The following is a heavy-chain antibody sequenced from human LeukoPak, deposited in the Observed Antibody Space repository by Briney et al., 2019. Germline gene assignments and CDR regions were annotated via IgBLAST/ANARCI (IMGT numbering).Heavy chain of an antibody. J-gene: IGHJ4*02. Sequence: SQTLSLTCTISGGSLTSGGYYWSWIRQHPGRGLEWIGYLSYIGSAYYSPSLKSRVTISPDRSKNQFSLKLSSVPAADTAVYFCAGGVRRVTSYHFDYWGQGTLVTVPS. CDR1: GGSLTSGGYY. D-gene: IGHD3-10*01. CDR3: AGGVRRVTSYHFDY. V-gene: IGHV4-31*03. CDR2: LSYIGSA.